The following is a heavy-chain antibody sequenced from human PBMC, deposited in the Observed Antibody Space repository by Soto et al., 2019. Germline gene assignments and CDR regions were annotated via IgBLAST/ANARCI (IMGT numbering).Heavy chain of an antibody. CDR1: GYTFTGYY. CDR2: INPNSGGT. D-gene: IGHD5-12*01. CDR3: ARDGQEWLRSRRNYYYYYYMDV. V-gene: IGHV1-2*04. Sequence: ASVKVSCKASGYTFTGYYMHWVRQAPGQGLEWMGWINPNSGGTNYAQKFQGWVTMTRDTSISTAYMELSRLRSDDTAVYYCARDGQEWLRSRRNYYYYYYMDVWGKGTTVTVSS. J-gene: IGHJ6*03.